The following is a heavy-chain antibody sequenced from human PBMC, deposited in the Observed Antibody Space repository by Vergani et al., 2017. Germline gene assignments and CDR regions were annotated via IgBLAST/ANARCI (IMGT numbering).Heavy chain of an antibody. CDR2: ISYSGST. CDR1: GGSISSYY. V-gene: IGHV4-59*01. Sequence: QVQLQESGPGLVKPSETLSLTCTVSGGSISSYYWSWIRQPPGKGLEWIGYISYSGSTNYNPSLQSRVTMSVYTSKNQFSLKLSSVTAADTAVYYCARARRDGYNWGXFDYWGQGTLVTVSS. CDR3: ARARRDGYNWGXFDY. J-gene: IGHJ4*02. D-gene: IGHD5-24*01.